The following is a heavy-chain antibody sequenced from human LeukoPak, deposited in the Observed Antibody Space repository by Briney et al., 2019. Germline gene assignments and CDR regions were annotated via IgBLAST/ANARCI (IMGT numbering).Heavy chain of an antibody. CDR2: IYSGGGT. CDR3: ARDSNGPAF. CDR1: GFIVSNNY. D-gene: IGHD6-19*01. J-gene: IGHJ4*02. V-gene: IGHV3-53*01. Sequence: GGSLRLSCAASGFIVSNNYMSWVRQAPGKGLEWVSVIYSGGGTFYSDSVKDRFTISRDYSENTLYLQMNSLRADDTAVYYCARDSNGPAFWGQGTLVTVSS.